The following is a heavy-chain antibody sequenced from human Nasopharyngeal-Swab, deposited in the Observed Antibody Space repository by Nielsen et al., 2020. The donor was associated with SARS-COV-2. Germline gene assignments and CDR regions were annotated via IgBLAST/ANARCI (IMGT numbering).Heavy chain of an antibody. CDR2: INHSGST. CDR3: ARGGYYCSSTSCYYYSGYYYGMDV. J-gene: IGHJ6*02. Sequence: SETLSLTCAVYGGSFSGYYWSWIRPPPGKGLDWVGGINHSGSTKYNPSLKSRVNISVDTSKNQFSLKVSSVTAADTAVYYCARGGYYCSSTSCYYYSGYYYGMDVWGQGTTVTVSS. D-gene: IGHD2-2*01. CDR1: GGSFSGYY. V-gene: IGHV4-34*01.